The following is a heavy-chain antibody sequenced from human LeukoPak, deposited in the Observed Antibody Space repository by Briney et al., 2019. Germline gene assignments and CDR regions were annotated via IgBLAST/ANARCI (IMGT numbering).Heavy chain of an antibody. V-gene: IGHV3-23*01. J-gene: IGHJ4*02. CDR3: AKDARRYSGWYFFDH. CDR2: ISDSGGTT. CDR1: GFTFSNLA. D-gene: IGHD6-19*01. Sequence: PGGSLRLSCVASGFTFSNLAMGCVRQAPGKGLEWVSVISDSGGTTYYADSVKGRFTISRDNSRNTLYLQMNSLRVDDTAVYYCAKDARRYSGWYFFDHWGQGTLVTVSS.